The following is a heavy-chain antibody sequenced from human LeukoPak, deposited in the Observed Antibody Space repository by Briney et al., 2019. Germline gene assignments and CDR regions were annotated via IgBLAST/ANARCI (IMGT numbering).Heavy chain of an antibody. D-gene: IGHD3-3*01. CDR1: GNSLSELS. Sequence: ASVTVSCKVSGNSLSELSIQWVRQAPGKGLECVGGFDPEEAKMVYAQNFQGRDTMTEDTSTQTAYMELSGLTSGDTAVYYCTTRSGDFWSGFVNWGQGTLVTVSS. J-gene: IGHJ4*02. CDR2: FDPEEAKM. CDR3: TTRSGDFWSGFVN. V-gene: IGHV1-24*01.